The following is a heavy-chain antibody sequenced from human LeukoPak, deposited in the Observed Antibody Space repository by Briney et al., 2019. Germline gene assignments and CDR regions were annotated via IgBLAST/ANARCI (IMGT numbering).Heavy chain of an antibody. Sequence: SGPTLVNPTQTLTLTCSFSGFSLSTTGMGVNWIRQPPGKALEWLARIDWDDNKYYSTSLKTRLTISKDTSKNQVVLTMTNMDPEDTATYYCARIQGSGWQDYWGQGTLVTVSS. CDR2: IDWDDNK. V-gene: IGHV2-70*11. CDR1: GFSLSTTGMG. D-gene: IGHD6-19*01. CDR3: ARIQGSGWQDY. J-gene: IGHJ4*01.